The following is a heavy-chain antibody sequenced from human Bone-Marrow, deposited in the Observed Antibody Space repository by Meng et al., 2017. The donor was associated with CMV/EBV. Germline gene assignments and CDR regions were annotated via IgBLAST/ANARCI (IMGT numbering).Heavy chain of an antibody. CDR1: GYTFTGYY. CDR3: ARTRIEVEPDGRKIKYYNYGMDV. J-gene: IGHJ6*02. D-gene: IGHD2-2*01. CDR2: MNPNSGNT. Sequence: ASVKVSCKASGYTFTGYYMHWVRQATGQGLEWMGWMNPNSGNTGYAQKFQGRVTLTRVTSISTAYMELSSLTSDDTAVYYCARTRIEVEPDGRKIKYYNYGMDVWGQGTTVTVYS. V-gene: IGHV1-8*02.